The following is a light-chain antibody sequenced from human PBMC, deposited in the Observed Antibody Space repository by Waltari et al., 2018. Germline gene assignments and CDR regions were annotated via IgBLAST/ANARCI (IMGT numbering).Light chain of an antibody. CDR2: DVT. CDR1: GSAAGASDF. Sequence: QSALTQPASLSGSPGQSITIPCSGVGSAAGASDFVSWHQHHPGKAPQVIIYDVTNRPSGVSDRFSASKSANTASLTISRLQPEDEADYYCSSQTLDGLVLFGGGTRLTVL. V-gene: IGLV2-14*03. CDR3: SSQTLDGLVL. J-gene: IGLJ2*01.